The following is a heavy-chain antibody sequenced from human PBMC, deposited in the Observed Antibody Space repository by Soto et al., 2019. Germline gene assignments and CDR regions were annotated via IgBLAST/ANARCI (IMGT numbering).Heavy chain of an antibody. CDR3: ARCFCGNYPSRPKEHYYFDS. CDR2: IYYSGYT. J-gene: IGHJ4*02. D-gene: IGHD1-26*01. Sequence: WETLSLTCTVPGDSIRRYYWSWSRKPPGKGLEWIGDIYYSGYTSYNPSPKSRDTISVDTTKNKFSLRLNSVTAAETAVYYCARCFCGNYPSRPKEHYYFDSWGQGTLVTVSS. CDR1: GDSIRRYY. V-gene: IGHV4-59*01.